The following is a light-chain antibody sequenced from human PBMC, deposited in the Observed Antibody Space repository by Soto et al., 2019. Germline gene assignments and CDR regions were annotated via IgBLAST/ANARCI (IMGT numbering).Light chain of an antibody. V-gene: IGLV1-40*01. CDR1: SSNIGAGYD. CDR3: QSYDSSLSGVV. CDR2: GNS. Sequence: QAVVTQPPSVSGAPGQRVTISCTGSSSNIGAGYDVHWYQQLPGTAPKLLIYGNSNRPSGVPDRFSGSKSGTSASLAITGLQAEDEAYYYCQSYDSSLSGVVFCGGTKLTVL. J-gene: IGLJ2*01.